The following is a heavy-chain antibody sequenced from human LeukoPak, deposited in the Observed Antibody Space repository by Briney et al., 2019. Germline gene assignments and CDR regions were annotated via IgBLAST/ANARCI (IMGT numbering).Heavy chain of an antibody. Sequence: GGSLRLSCAASGFIVSNNYMNWVRQAPGKGLEWVSYIDSSGSSIYFADSVKGRFTISRVNGKNSLYLQMNSLRVEDTAVYYCARDSGGDSGFDYWGQGTLVTVSS. D-gene: IGHD3-10*01. V-gene: IGHV3-11*04. CDR1: GFIVSNNY. CDR3: ARDSGGDSGFDY. CDR2: IDSSGSSI. J-gene: IGHJ4*02.